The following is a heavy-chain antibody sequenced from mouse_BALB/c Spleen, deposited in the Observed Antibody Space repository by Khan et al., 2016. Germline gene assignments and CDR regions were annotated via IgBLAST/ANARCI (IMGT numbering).Heavy chain of an antibody. J-gene: IGHJ4*01. CDR3: ARNWDDAMDY. V-gene: IGHV2-9*02. D-gene: IGHD4-1*01. CDR2: IWAGGST. Sequence: VQLQESGPGLVAPSQSLSITCTVSGFSLTSYGVHWVRQPPGKGLEWLGIIWAGGSTNYNSALMSRLSFSKDNSKSQVFLKMNSLQNDDTAMYYCARNWDDAMDYWGQGTSVTVSS. CDR1: GFSLTSYG.